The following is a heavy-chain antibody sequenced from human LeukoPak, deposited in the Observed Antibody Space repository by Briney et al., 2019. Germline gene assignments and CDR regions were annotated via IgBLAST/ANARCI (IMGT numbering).Heavy chain of an antibody. D-gene: IGHD3-3*01. CDR3: ARETGYYDFWSGYYL. V-gene: IGHV3-7*03. CDR2: IKQDGSEK. Sequence: GGSLRLSCAASGFSFSNYWMSWVRQAPGKGLEWVANIKQDGSEKYYVDSVKGRLTISRDNAKNSLYLQMNSLRAEDTAVYYCARETGYYDFWSGYYLWGQGTLVTVSS. J-gene: IGHJ4*02. CDR1: GFSFSNYW.